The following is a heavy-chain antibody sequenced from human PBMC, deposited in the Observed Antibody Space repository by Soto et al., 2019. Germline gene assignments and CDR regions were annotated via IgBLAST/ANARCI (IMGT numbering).Heavy chain of an antibody. CDR2: INPSGGST. CDR3: ARAIRITIFGVAYDY. J-gene: IGHJ4*02. V-gene: IGHV1-46*03. D-gene: IGHD3-3*01. CDR1: GYTFTSYY. Sequence: GASVKVSCKASGYTFTSYYMHWVRQAPGQGLEWMGIINPSGGSTSYAQKFQGRVTMTRDTSTSTVYMELSSLRSEDTAVYYCARAIRITIFGVAYDYWGQGTLVTVSS.